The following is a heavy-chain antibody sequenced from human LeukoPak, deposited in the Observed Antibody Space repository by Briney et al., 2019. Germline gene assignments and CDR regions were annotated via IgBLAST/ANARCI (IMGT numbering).Heavy chain of an antibody. CDR1: GFTFSSYG. CDR2: IWYDGSNK. V-gene: IGHV3-33*01. Sequence: PGRSLRLSCAASGFTFSSYGMHWVRQAPGKGLEWVAVIWYDGSNKYYADSVKGRFTISRDNSKNTLYLQMNSLRAEDTAVYYCARWAYYYGSGSHYFDYWGQGTLVTVSS. J-gene: IGHJ4*02. D-gene: IGHD3-10*01. CDR3: ARWAYYYGSGSHYFDY.